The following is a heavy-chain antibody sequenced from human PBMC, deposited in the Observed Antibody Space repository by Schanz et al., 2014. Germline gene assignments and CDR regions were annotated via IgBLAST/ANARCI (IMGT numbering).Heavy chain of an antibody. CDR2: IGSSSSRI. CDR1: GFTFSSNS. Sequence: EVQLVESGGGLVQPGGSLRLSCAASGFTFSSNSMNWVRQAPGKGLEWISYIGSSSSRIDHADSVKGRFTISRDNAKNSLYLQMNSLRPEDTALYYCAKGSRSGSKVMDVWGKGTTVTVSS. D-gene: IGHD3-10*01. V-gene: IGHV3-48*01. J-gene: IGHJ6*03. CDR3: AKGSRSGSKVMDV.